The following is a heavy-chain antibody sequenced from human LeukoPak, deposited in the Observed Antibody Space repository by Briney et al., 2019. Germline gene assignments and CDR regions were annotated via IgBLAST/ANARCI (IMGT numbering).Heavy chain of an antibody. CDR3: ARDYYGSGSYVFDY. J-gene: IGHJ4*02. Sequence: GGSLRLSCAASGFTFNEFGVHWVRQAPGQGLEWVALIWYDGSNKYYGDSVKGRFTISRDNSKNTVYLQMNSLRDEDTAVYYCARDYYGSGSYVFDYWGQGTLVTASS. D-gene: IGHD3-10*01. CDR1: GFTFNEFG. V-gene: IGHV3-33*01. CDR2: IWYDGSNK.